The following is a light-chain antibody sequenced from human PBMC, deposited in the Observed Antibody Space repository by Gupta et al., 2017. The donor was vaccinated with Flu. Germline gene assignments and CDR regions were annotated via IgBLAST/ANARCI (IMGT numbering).Light chain of an antibody. CDR2: KAS. CDR3: QEYNTYSIT. Sequence: DVQMTQSPSTLSASVGDRVTITCRASHSISIWLAWYQQKPGKAPKLLISKASTLESGVPSRFSGSGSGTEFTLIISRLQPEDFATYYCQEYNTYSITFGQGTRLDIK. V-gene: IGKV1-5*03. CDR1: HSISIW. J-gene: IGKJ5*01.